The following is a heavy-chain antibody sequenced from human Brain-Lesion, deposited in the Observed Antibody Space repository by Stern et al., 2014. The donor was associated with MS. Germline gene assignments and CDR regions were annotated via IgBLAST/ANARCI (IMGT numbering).Heavy chain of an antibody. V-gene: IGHV4-61*02. CDR1: GASISSGTSY. CDR2: LHASGAT. D-gene: IGHD1-26*01. Sequence: VQLVESGPGLVKPSQTLSLTCTVSGASISSGTSYWSWIRQPAGGGLEWIGRLHASGATYYNPSLKSRVTISGDTSKNQLPLNLNSVTAADTAVYYCARGHWELLGNNYFDSWGQGTLVTVSS. J-gene: IGHJ4*02. CDR3: ARGHWELLGNNYFDS.